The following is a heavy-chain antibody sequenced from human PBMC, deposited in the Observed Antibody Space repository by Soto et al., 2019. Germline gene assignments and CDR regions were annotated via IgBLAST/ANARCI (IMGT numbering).Heavy chain of an antibody. Sequence: PGESLKIPCTASGYTFTNNWIAWVRQMPGQGLEGMGIXXXXXXXXXXXXXXXNQVTLSVDKSINTAYLQWSSLKASDTAIYYCARQSGYCTTTTCSHGMEVWGQGTTVTVSS. V-gene: IGHV5-51*01. D-gene: IGHD2-2*03. CDR1: GYTFTNNW. CDR2: XXXXXXXX. CDR3: ARQSGYCTTTTCSHGMEV. J-gene: IGHJ6*02.